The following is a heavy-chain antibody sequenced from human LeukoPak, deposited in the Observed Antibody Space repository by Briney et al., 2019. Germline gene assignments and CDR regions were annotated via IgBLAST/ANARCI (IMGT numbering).Heavy chain of an antibody. Sequence: GASVKVSCKASGYTFTSYGISWVRQAPGQGLEWMGWISAYNGNTNYAQKLQGRVTMTTDTSTSTAYMELRSLRSDDTAVYYCAGGIAAAGIGGRYYFDYWGQGTLVTVSS. CDR1: GYTFTSYG. V-gene: IGHV1-18*01. J-gene: IGHJ4*02. CDR3: AGGIAAAGIGGRYYFDY. CDR2: ISAYNGNT. D-gene: IGHD6-13*01.